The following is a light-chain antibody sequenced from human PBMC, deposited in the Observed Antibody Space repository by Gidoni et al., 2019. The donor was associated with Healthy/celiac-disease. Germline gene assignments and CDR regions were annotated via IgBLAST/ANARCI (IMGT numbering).Light chain of an antibody. CDR3: QQYNSYRT. CDR2: KAS. V-gene: IGKV1-5*03. J-gene: IGKJ1*01. CDR1: QSISSW. Sequence: DIQMTQSPSTLSASVGDRVTITCRASQSISSWLAWYQQKPGKAPKLLIYKASSLESGVPSRFSGSGSGTEFTLTISSLQPDDFATYDCQQYNSYRTFGQGTKVEIK.